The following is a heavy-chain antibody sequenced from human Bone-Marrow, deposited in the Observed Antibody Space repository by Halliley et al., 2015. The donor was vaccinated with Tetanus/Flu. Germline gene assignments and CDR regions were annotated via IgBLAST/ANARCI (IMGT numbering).Heavy chain of an antibody. CDR1: GYTFSGFS. V-gene: IGHV3-21*01. CDR2: ISGGSDYI. D-gene: IGHD1-26*01. J-gene: IGHJ3*02. CDR3: ARGILSWELRRDVFDI. Sequence: SLRLSCAASGYTFSGFSINWVRQAPGKGLGWVSSISGGSDYIYYADSVKGRFTVSRDNAKNSLYLQMNSLRAEDTAVYYCARGILSWELRRDVFDIWGQGTMVTVSS.